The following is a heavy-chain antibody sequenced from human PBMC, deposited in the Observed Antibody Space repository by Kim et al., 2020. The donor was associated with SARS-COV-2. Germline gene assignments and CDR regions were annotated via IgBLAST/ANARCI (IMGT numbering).Heavy chain of an antibody. D-gene: IGHD6-19*01. CDR3: AKDHPSSGWPTFDS. V-gene: IGHV3-23*05. J-gene: IGHJ4*02. CDR2: VNNNNNP. CDR1: GFTFSRRA. Sequence: GGSLRLSCAASGFTFSRRAMSWVRQVQGKGLEWIASVNNNNNPYYADSVNGRFTVSRDITKDTLYLQMNSLRADDTALYYCAKDHPSSGWPTFDSWSQGTLVAVTS.